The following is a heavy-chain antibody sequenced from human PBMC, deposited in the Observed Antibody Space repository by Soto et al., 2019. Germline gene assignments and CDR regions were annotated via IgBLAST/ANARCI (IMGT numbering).Heavy chain of an antibody. CDR1: GFTFRSYT. CDR2: ISYDGSDK. V-gene: IGHV3-30-3*01. D-gene: IGHD1-1*01. Sequence: GGSLRLSCVASGFTFRSYTVHWVRQAPGKGLEWVAGISYDGSDKYYADSVRGRFTSSRDNSKNTLYLQMNSLTIDDTALYYCARVLITTTSDFDSWGQGTLVTVSS. J-gene: IGHJ4*02. CDR3: ARVLITTTSDFDS.